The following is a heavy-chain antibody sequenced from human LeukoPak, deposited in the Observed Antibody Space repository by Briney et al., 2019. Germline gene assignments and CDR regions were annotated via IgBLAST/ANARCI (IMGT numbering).Heavy chain of an antibody. V-gene: IGHV3-20*04. D-gene: IGHD3-10*01. J-gene: IGHJ6*03. Sequence: GGSLRLSCAASGFTFDDYGMSWVRQAPGKGLEWVSGINWNGGGTGYADSVKGRFTSSRDNDNNAVYMQMNSLRAEDTAVYYCARVKWFGESWMGYYYYYMDVWGKGTTVIVSS. CDR3: ARVKWFGESWMGYYYYYMDV. CDR1: GFTFDDYG. CDR2: INWNGGGT.